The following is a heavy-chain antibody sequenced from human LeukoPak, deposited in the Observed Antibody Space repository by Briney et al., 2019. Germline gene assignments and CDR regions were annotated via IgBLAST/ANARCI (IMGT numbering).Heavy chain of an antibody. CDR3: ARDYFGRGYQLLYYFDY. CDR2: ISYDGSNK. J-gene: IGHJ4*02. CDR1: GFTFSSYA. V-gene: IGHV3-30-3*01. D-gene: IGHD2-2*01. Sequence: PGRSLRLSCAASGFTFSSYAMHWVRQAPGKGLEWVAVISYDGSNKYYADSVKGRFTISRDNSKSTLYLQMNSLRAEDTAVYYCARDYFGRGYQLLYYFDYWGQGTLVTVSS.